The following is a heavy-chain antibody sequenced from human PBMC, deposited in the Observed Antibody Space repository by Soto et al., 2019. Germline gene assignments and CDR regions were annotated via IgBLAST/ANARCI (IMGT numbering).Heavy chain of an antibody. D-gene: IGHD4-17*01. V-gene: IGHV3-23*01. CDR3: AKDRYATYGDYYYYYGMDV. CDR2: ISGSGGST. Sequence: GGSLRLSCAASGFTFSGYAMSWVRQPPGKGLEWVSAISGSGGSTYYADSVKGRFTISRDNSKNTLYLQMNSLRAEDTAVYYCAKDRYATYGDYYYYYGMDVWGQGTTVTVSS. CDR1: GFTFSGYA. J-gene: IGHJ6*02.